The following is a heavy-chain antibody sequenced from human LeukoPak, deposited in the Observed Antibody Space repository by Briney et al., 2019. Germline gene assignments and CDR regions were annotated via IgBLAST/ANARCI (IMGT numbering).Heavy chain of an antibody. Sequence: GESLKIPCKGSGYSFTSYWIGWVRQMPGKGMEWMGIIYPGNSDTRYSPSCQGHVAISADKSISTAYLQWSSLKASDTAMYYCATPLYSSSSGGYFDYWGQGTLVTVSS. J-gene: IGHJ4*02. CDR3: ATPLYSSSSGGYFDY. CDR2: IYPGNSDT. V-gene: IGHV5-51*01. CDR1: GYSFTSYW. D-gene: IGHD6-6*01.